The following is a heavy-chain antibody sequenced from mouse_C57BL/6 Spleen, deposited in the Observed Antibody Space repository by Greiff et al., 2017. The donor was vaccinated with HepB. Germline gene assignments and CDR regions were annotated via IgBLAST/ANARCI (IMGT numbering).Heavy chain of an antibody. D-gene: IGHD2-4*01. Sequence: EVQVVESGGGLVKPGGSLKLSCAASGFTFSDYGMHWVRQAPEKGLEWVAYISSGSSTIYYADTVKGRFTISRDNAKNTLFLQMTSLRSEDTAMYYCARQGLRQYFDVWGTGTTVTVSS. CDR2: ISSGSSTI. CDR1: GFTFSDYG. J-gene: IGHJ1*03. V-gene: IGHV5-17*01. CDR3: ARQGLRQYFDV.